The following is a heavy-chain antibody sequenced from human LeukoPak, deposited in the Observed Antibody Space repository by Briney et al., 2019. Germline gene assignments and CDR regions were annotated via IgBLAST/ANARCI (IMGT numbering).Heavy chain of an antibody. V-gene: IGHV3-21*01. CDR3: ARGGNWGSPFDY. J-gene: IGHJ4*02. CDR2: ISSGSRDI. CDR1: GFTFSTYT. D-gene: IGHD7-27*01. Sequence: PGGSLRLSCVVSGFTFSTYTMNWVRQAPGKGLEWVSSISSGSRDIYYADSLKGRLTISRDNAKNSLYLQMNSLRAEDTAVYYCARGGNWGSPFDYWGQGTLVTVSS.